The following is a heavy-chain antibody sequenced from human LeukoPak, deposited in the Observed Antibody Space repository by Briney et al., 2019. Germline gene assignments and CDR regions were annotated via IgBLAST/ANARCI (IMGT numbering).Heavy chain of an antibody. CDR1: GYSFSSYW. CDR2: IYPGDSDT. J-gene: IGHJ4*02. CDR3: ARQPDIVVVPAAIDY. Sequence: HGESLKISCKGSGYSFSSYWIGWVRQMPGKGLEWMGIIYPGDSDTRYSPSFQGQVTISADKSISTAYLQWSSLKASDTAMYYCARQPDIVVVPAAIDYWGQGTLVTVSS. D-gene: IGHD2-2*02. V-gene: IGHV5-51*01.